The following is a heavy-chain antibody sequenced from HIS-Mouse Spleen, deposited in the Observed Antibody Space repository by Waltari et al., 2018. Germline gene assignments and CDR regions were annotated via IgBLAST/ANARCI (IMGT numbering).Heavy chain of an antibody. Sequence: QLQLQESGPGLVKPSETLSLTCTVSGGSISSSSYYWGWIRQPPGKGLEWSGSIYYRGSTYDNPSLKSRVTISVDTSKNQFSLKLSSVTAADTAVYYCAREIPYSSSWYDWYFDLWGRGTLVTVSS. CDR2: IYYRGST. CDR1: GGSISSSSYY. CDR3: AREIPYSSSWYDWYFDL. D-gene: IGHD6-13*01. J-gene: IGHJ2*01. V-gene: IGHV4-39*07.